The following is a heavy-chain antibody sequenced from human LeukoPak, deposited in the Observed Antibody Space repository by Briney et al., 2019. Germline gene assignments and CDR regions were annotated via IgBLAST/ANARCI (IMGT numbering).Heavy chain of an antibody. J-gene: IGHJ3*02. CDR2: IYTSGST. CDR3: ARGHRFGESAHAFDI. V-gene: IGHV4-4*07. D-gene: IGHD3-10*01. Sequence: SETLSLTCTVSVGSISSYYWSWIRQPAGKGLEWIERIYTSGSTNYNPSLKSRVTMSVDTSKNQFSLKLSSVTAADTAVYYCARGHRFGESAHAFDIWGQGTMVTVSS. CDR1: VGSISSYY.